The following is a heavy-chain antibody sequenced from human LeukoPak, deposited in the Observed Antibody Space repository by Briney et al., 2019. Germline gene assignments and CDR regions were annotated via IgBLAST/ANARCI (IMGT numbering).Heavy chain of an antibody. CDR3: ALAEGGWFQFDY. CDR2: IIPIFGTA. J-gene: IGHJ4*02. D-gene: IGHD6-19*01. CDR1: GGTFISYA. Sequence: ASVKVSCKASGGTFISYAISWVRQAPGQGLEWMGGIIPIFGTANYAQKFQGRVTITADGSTSTAYMELSSLRSEDTAVYYCALAEGGWFQFDYWGQGTLVTVSS. V-gene: IGHV1-69*13.